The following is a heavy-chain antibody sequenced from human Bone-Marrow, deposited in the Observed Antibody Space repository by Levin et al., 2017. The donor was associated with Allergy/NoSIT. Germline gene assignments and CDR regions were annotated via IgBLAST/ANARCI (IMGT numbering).Heavy chain of an antibody. CDR1: GFTFSVSG. J-gene: IGHJ1*01. Sequence: LSLTCAASGFTFSVSGMNWVRQAPGKGLEWVSYITASDSTALYADSVKGRFTISRDNAKNSLYLQMNSLRDEDTAVYYCARGGSGGWSDQFFRNWGQGTLVTVSS. V-gene: IGHV3-48*02. D-gene: IGHD6-19*01. CDR2: ITASDSTA. CDR3: ARGGSGGWSDQFFRN.